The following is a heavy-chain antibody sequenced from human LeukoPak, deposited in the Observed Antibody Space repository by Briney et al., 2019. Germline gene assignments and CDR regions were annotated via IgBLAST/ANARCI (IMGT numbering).Heavy chain of an antibody. J-gene: IGHJ4*02. D-gene: IGHD5-24*01. Sequence: QAGGSLRLSCAASGFTFSSYAMSWVRQAPGKGLEWVSGISGSGSSTYYADAVKGRFTISRDNSKNTLYLQMNSLRAEDTAVYYCARGRDGYNSGKVFDYWGQGTLVTVSS. V-gene: IGHV3-23*01. CDR1: GFTFSSYA. CDR2: ISGSGSST. CDR3: ARGRDGYNSGKVFDY.